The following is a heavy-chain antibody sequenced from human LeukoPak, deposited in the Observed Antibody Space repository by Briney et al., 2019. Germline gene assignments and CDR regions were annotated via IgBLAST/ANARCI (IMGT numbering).Heavy chain of an antibody. Sequence: GGSLRLSCRASGFTFGETAMSWVRQAPGKGLEWVGLIRTKSSGGTTEYAAPVKGRFAISRDDSKNIAYLQMNSLKTEDTAVYYCVRDIAPWGQGTLVTVSS. D-gene: IGHD2-15*01. J-gene: IGHJ5*02. CDR3: VRDIAP. V-gene: IGHV3-49*04. CDR1: GFTFGETA. CDR2: IRTKSSGGTT.